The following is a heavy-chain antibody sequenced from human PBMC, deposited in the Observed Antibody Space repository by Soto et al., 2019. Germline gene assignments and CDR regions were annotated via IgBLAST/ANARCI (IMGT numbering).Heavy chain of an antibody. CDR2: ISSSSSYI. Sequence: PGGSLRLSCAASGFTFSSYSMNWVRQAPGKGLEWVSSISSSSSYIYYADSVKGRFTISRDNAKNSLYLQMNSLRAEDTAVYYCARGAYGSGSYIFDYWGQGTLVTVSS. CDR1: GFTFSSYS. D-gene: IGHD3-10*01. CDR3: ARGAYGSGSYIFDY. J-gene: IGHJ4*02. V-gene: IGHV3-21*01.